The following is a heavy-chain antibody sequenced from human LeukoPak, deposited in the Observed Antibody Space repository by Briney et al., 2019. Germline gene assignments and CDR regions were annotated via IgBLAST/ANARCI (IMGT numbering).Heavy chain of an antibody. D-gene: IGHD3-10*01. J-gene: IGHJ4*02. V-gene: IGHV4-59*08. Sequence: PSETLSLTFLVSGEPISSYYWSWIRQAPGRGPEYIGNVYYNGNTNYNPSLKSRVAISVDASKNQFSLKLSSVTAADTAVYYCARGMVRGPRLDYWGQGTLVTVSS. CDR2: VYYNGNT. CDR1: GEPISSYY. CDR3: ARGMVRGPRLDY.